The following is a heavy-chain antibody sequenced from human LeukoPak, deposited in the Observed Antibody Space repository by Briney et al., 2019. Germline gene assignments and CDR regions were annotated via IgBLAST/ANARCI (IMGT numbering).Heavy chain of an antibody. V-gene: IGHV7-4-1*02. CDR2: ISTNTGNP. Sequence: ASVKVSCTASGYTFTSYGISWVRQAPGQGLEWMGWISTNTGNPTYAQGLTGRFVFSLDTSVSTAYLQISSLKAEDTAVYYCARDYGVVGSGSAMDYWGQGTLVTVSS. CDR3: ARDYGVVGSGSAMDY. CDR1: GYTFTSYG. J-gene: IGHJ4*02. D-gene: IGHD3-22*01.